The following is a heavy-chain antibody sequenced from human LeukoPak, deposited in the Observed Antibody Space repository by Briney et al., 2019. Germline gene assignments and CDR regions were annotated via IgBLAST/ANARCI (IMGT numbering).Heavy chain of an antibody. CDR2: ISWNSGSI. CDR1: GFTFDDYA. D-gene: IGHD6-6*01. CDR3: ARGIAARPYYYYYYMDV. V-gene: IGHV3-9*01. J-gene: IGHJ6*03. Sequence: GRSLRLSCAASGFTFDDYAMHWVRQAPGRGLEWVSGISWNSGSIGYADSVKGRFTISRDNAKNTLYLQMNSLRVEDTAVYYCARGIAARPYYYYYYMDVWGKGTTVTVSS.